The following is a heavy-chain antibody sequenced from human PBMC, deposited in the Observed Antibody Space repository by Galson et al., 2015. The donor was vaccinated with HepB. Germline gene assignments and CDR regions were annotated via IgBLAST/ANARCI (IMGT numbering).Heavy chain of an antibody. D-gene: IGHD3-10*01. CDR1: GFTFSSYA. V-gene: IGHV3-23*01. CDR3: ARDRYASGSYYFDY. J-gene: IGHJ4*02. CDR2: ISGSGGST. Sequence: SLRLSCAASGFTFSSYAMSWVRQAPGKGLEWVSAISGSGGSTYYADSVKGRFTISRDNSKSTLYLQMHSLRAEDTAVYYCARDRYASGSYYFDYWGQGTLVTVSS.